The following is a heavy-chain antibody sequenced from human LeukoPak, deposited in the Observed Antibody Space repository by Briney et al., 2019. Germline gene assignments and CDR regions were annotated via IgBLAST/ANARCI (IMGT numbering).Heavy chain of an antibody. D-gene: IGHD6-13*01. CDR1: GFTFSSYG. V-gene: IGHV3-30*03. CDR3: ATAPNYSSSRLPFDY. Sequence: PGKSLRLSCAASGFTFSSYGMHWVRQAPGKGLEWVAVMSYDGSIKYYADSVKGRFTISRDNSKNTLYLQMNSLRPDDTAVYYCATAPNYSSSRLPFDYWGQGTLVTVSS. CDR2: MSYDGSIK. J-gene: IGHJ4*02.